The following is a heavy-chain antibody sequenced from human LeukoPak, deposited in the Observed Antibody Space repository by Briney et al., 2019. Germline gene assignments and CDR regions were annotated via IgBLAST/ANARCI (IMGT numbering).Heavy chain of an antibody. D-gene: IGHD4-17*01. CDR1: GFTFDDYG. J-gene: IGHJ5*02. CDR3: ARDLDTTVTSYNWFDP. Sequence: RPGGSLRLSCAASGFTFDDYGMSWVRQAPGKGLEWVSGINWNGGSTGYADSVKGRFTISRDNAKNSLYLQMNSLRAEDTALYHCARDLDTTVTSYNWFDPWGQGTLVTVSS. CDR2: INWNGGST. V-gene: IGHV3-20*01.